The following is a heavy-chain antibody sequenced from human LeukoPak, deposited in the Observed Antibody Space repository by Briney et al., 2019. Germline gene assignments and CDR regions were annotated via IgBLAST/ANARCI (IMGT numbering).Heavy chain of an antibody. CDR2: ISWNSDNI. D-gene: IGHD1-1*01. CDR1: GFNLYDHA. Sequence: GGSLRLSCEASGFNLYDHAMHWVRQAPGKGLEWVSGISWNSDNIGYADSVKGRFTMSRDNAKNSLYLQMNSVRVEDTALYYCAKDIGTSPGYGYGMDVWGQGTTVTVSS. CDR3: AKDIGTSPGYGYGMDV. V-gene: IGHV3-9*01. J-gene: IGHJ6*02.